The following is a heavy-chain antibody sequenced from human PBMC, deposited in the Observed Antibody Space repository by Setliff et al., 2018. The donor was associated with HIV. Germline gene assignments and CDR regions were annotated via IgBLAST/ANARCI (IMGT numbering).Heavy chain of an antibody. Sequence: SETLSLTCAVSGGSFRGDFWSWIRQPPEKGLEWIGEINHAGTTNYNPSLESRVTMSVDTSNNQFSLKVNSVAAADTAVYYCARESLNLGELSSNPDASDIWGQGTMVTVSS. CDR2: INHAGTT. J-gene: IGHJ3*02. V-gene: IGHV4-34*01. D-gene: IGHD3-16*02. CDR1: GGSFRGDF. CDR3: ARESLNLGELSSNPDASDI.